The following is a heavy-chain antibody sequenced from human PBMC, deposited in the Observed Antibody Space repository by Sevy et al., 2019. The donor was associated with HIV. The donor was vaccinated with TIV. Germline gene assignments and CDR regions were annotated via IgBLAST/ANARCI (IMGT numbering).Heavy chain of an antibody. J-gene: IGHJ6*03. Sequence: GGSLRLSCAASGFTFSSYAMSWVRQAPGKGLEWVSAISGSGGSTYYADSVKGRFTISRDNSKNTLYLQMNSLRAEDTAVYYCAKSTSGWYLYYYYYMDVWDKGTTVTVSS. CDR1: GFTFSSYA. D-gene: IGHD6-19*01. CDR2: ISGSGGST. CDR3: AKSTSGWYLYYYYYMDV. V-gene: IGHV3-23*01.